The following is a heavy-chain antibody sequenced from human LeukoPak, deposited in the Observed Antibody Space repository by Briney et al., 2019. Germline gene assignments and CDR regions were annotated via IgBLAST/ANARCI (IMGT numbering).Heavy chain of an antibody. V-gene: IGHV3-30-3*01. Sequence: GGSLRLSCAASGFTFSSYAMHWVRQAPGKGLEWVAVISYDGSNKYYADSVKGRFTISRDNSKNTLYLQMNSLRAEDAAVYYCAKALVPAVQRPSYYYYMDVWGKGTTVTVSS. CDR2: ISYDGSNK. CDR1: GFTFSSYA. J-gene: IGHJ6*03. CDR3: AKALVPAVQRPSYYYYMDV. D-gene: IGHD2-2*01.